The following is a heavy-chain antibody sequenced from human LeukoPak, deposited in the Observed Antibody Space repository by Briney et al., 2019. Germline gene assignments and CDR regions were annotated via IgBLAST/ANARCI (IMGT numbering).Heavy chain of an antibody. Sequence: GGSLRLSCAASGFTFSGYAMSWVRQAPGKGLEWVSAISGSGGSTYYADSVKGRFTISRDNSKNTLYLQMNSLRAEDTAVYYCAKDRDSSGLPDAFDIWGQGTMVTVSS. CDR1: GFTFSGYA. V-gene: IGHV3-23*01. J-gene: IGHJ3*02. CDR2: ISGSGGST. D-gene: IGHD6-19*01. CDR3: AKDRDSSGLPDAFDI.